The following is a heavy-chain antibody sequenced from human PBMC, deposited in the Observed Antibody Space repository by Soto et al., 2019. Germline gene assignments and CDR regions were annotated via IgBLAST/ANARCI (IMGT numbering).Heavy chain of an antibody. CDR1: GTSISSTYW. J-gene: IGHJ5*02. Sequence: QVQLRQSGPGLVKPSGTLSLTCFVSGTSISSTYWWTWVRQSPGKGLEWIGEIHQTGGTNYNPALQTRPPMTVDNANNQFSLRLASVTPADSAVYYCATLHPRVAVALAELPSWGQGSLVTVSS. V-gene: IGHV4-4*02. CDR2: IHQTGGT. CDR3: ATLHPRVAVALAELPS. D-gene: IGHD2-21*01.